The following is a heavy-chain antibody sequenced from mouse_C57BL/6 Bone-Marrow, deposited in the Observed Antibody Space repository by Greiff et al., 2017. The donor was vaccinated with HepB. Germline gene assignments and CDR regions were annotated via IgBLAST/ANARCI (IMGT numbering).Heavy chain of an antibody. CDR2: IRNKANGYTT. CDR3: ASLSSYAMDY. J-gene: IGHJ4*01. Sequence: TLVESGGGLVQPGGSLSLSCAASGFTFTDYYMSWVRQPPGKALEWLGFIRNKANGYTTEYSASVKGRFTISRDNSQSILYLQMNALRAEDSATYYCASLSSYAMDYWGQGTSVTVSS. D-gene: IGHD6-1*01. V-gene: IGHV7-3*01. CDR1: GFTFTDYY.